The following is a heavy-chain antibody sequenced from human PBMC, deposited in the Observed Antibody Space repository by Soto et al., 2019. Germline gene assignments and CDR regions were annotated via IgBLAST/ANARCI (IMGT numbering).Heavy chain of an antibody. D-gene: IGHD6-19*01. CDR3: ARGWSSGWYYYYGMGV. V-gene: IGHV1-8*01. J-gene: IGHJ6*02. CDR1: GYTFTSYD. CDR2: MNPNSGNT. Sequence: ASVKVSCKASGYTFTSYDINWVRQATGQGLEWMGWMNPNSGNTGYAQKFQGRVTMTRNTSISTAYMELSSLRSEDTAVYYCARGWSSGWYYYYGMGVWGQGTTVTVSS.